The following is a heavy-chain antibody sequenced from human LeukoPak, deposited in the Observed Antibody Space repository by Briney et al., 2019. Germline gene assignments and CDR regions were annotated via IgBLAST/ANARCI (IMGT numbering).Heavy chain of an antibody. J-gene: IGHJ6*03. Sequence: PGRSLRLSCAASGFTFSSYGMHWVRQAPGKGLEWVAYVHYDGSILYYTDSVKGRFTISRDNSKHTAHLQMSSLTTDDTGVYYCAKDKVPMDVWGKGTTVTVSS. CDR1: GFTFSSYG. CDR2: VHYDGSIL. V-gene: IGHV3-30*02. CDR3: AKDKVPMDV.